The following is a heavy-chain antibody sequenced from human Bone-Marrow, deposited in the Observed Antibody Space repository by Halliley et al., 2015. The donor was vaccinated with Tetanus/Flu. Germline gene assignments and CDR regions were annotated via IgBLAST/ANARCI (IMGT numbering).Heavy chain of an antibody. Sequence: IGEISHSGSMKSNPSLKSRVTISVDTSKNQFSLKLSSVTAADTAVYYCARVLDNWNTRVFDSWGQGILVTVSS. V-gene: IGHV4-34*01. J-gene: IGHJ4*02. CDR3: ARVLDNWNTRVFDS. D-gene: IGHD1-20*01. CDR2: ISHSGSM.